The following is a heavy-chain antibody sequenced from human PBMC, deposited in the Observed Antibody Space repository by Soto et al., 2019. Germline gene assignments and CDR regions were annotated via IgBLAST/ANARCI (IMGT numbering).Heavy chain of an antibody. Sequence: PVESLILSCAASGFTFSSFGMHWVRQAPGKGLEWVAVISYDGSNKYYADSVKGRFTISRDNSKNTLYLQMNSLRAEDTAVYYCSTGGWYAFDYWGQGTLVTVSS. CDR3: STGGWYAFDY. J-gene: IGHJ4*02. CDR1: GFTFSSFG. D-gene: IGHD6-19*01. V-gene: IGHV3-30*03. CDR2: ISYDGSNK.